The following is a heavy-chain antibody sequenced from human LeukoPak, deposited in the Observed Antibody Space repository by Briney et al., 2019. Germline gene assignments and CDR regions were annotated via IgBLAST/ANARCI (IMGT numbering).Heavy chain of an antibody. CDR2: IYHSERT. CDR3: ARVPFDYYDSDDYYYHDAFDI. CDR1: GGSVNNGGYS. J-gene: IGHJ3*02. Sequence: PSQTLSLTCAVSGGSVNNGGYSWSWIRQPPGKGLEWIGYIYHSERTYYNTSLKNRVTISIDRSKNQFSLNLSSVTAADTAVYYCARVPFDYYDSDDYYYHDAFDIWGQGTMVTVSS. V-gene: IGHV4-30-2*01. D-gene: IGHD3-22*01.